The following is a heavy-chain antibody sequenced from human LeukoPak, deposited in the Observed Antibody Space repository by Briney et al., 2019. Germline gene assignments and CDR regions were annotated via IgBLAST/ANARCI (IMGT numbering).Heavy chain of an antibody. D-gene: IGHD6-19*01. CDR1: NDSISSGDYY. CDR2: IYYSGST. CDR3: ARVGRVAAPWGWFDP. Sequence: SETLSLTCTVSNDSISSGDYYWNWIRQPPGKGLEWIGSIYYSGSTYYNPSLKSRVTISVDTSKNQFSLKLSSVTAADTAVYYCARVGRVAAPWGWFDPWGQGTLVTVSS. J-gene: IGHJ5*02. V-gene: IGHV4-39*07.